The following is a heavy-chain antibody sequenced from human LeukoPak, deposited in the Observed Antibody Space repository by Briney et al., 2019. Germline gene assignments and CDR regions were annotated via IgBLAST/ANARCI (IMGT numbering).Heavy chain of an antibody. Sequence: GGSLRLSCAASGFTFSGYWMSWVRQAPGKGLEWVATIRRNGGEKYYVDSVKGRFTISRDNAKNSLYLQMNSLRAEDTAVYYWGGDCSGGSCYSGSPDYWGQGTLVTVSS. CDR2: IRRNGGEK. CDR1: GFTFSGYW. CDR3: GGDCSGGSCYSGSPDY. V-gene: IGHV3-7*01. J-gene: IGHJ4*02. D-gene: IGHD2-15*01.